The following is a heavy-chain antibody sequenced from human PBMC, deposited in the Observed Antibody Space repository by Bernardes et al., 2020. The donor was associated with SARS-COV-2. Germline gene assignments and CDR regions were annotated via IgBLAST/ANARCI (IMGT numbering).Heavy chain of an antibody. CDR2: INPNGGRP. CDR1: GYTFTFFY. CDR3: ARGNNFWSDYSPFGH. J-gene: IGHJ4*02. D-gene: IGHD3-3*01. V-gene: IGHV1-2*02. Sequence: ASVKVSCKASGYTFTFFYIHWVRQAPGQGLEWLGWINPNGGRPTYAQNFQDRITMTTDAAITTTYMELSSLRSDDTAVYYCARGNNFWSDYSPFGHWGQGTLLSVSS.